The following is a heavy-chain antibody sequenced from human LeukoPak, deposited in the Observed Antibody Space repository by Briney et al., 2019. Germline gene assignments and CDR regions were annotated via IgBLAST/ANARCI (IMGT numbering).Heavy chain of an antibody. V-gene: IGHV3-15*01. CDR1: GFTFSNAW. Sequence: GGSLRLSCAASGFTFSNAWMSWVRQAPGKGLEWVGRIKSKTDGGTTDYAAPVKGRFTISRDDSKNTLYLRMNSLKTEDTAVYYCTTDPALLLWFGELGWFDPWGQGTLVTVSS. CDR3: TTDPALLLWFGELGWFDP. J-gene: IGHJ5*02. CDR2: IKSKTDGGTT. D-gene: IGHD3-10*01.